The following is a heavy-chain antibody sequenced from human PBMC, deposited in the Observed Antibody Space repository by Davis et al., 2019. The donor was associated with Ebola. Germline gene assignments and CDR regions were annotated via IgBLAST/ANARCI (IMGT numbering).Heavy chain of an antibody. D-gene: IGHD2-2*01. V-gene: IGHV3-48*03. Sequence: PGGSLRLSCAASGFTFSSYEMNWVRQAPGKGLEWVSYISSSGSTIYYADSVKGRFTISRDNAKNSLYLQMNSLRDEDTAVYYCVYQLLSVDCDWGQGTLVTVSS. CDR3: VYQLLSVDCD. CDR1: GFTFSSYE. J-gene: IGHJ4*02. CDR2: ISSSGSTI.